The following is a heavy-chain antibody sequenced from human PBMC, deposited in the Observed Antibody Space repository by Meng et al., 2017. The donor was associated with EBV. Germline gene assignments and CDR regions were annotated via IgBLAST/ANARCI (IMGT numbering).Heavy chain of an antibody. Sequence: QGQLVQSGAEVKKPGASVKVSCKASGYTFTSYGISWVRQAPGQGLEWMGWISAYNGNTNYAQKLQCKVTMTTDTSTSTAYMELRSLRSDDTAVYYCARETSGYDFNWFDPWGQGTLVTVSS. D-gene: IGHD5-12*01. V-gene: IGHV1-18*01. CDR2: ISAYNGNT. CDR1: GYTFTSYG. J-gene: IGHJ5*02. CDR3: ARETSGYDFNWFDP.